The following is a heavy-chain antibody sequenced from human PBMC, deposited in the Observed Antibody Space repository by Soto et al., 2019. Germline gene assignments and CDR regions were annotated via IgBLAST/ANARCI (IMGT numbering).Heavy chain of an antibody. Sequence: ASGRVSCEVSGYTFPSYGISWVRQAPGQGLEWMGWISAYNGNTNYAQKLQGRVTMTTDTSTSTAYMELRSLRSDDTAVYYCAIRYCSGGSCHTIMPFHYWGQGTLVTVTS. CDR2: ISAYNGNT. J-gene: IGHJ4*02. CDR1: GYTFPSYG. D-gene: IGHD2-15*01. CDR3: AIRYCSGGSCHTIMPFHY. V-gene: IGHV1-18*01.